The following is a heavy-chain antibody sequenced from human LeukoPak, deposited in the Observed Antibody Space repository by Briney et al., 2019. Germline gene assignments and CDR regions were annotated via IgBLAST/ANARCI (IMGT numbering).Heavy chain of an antibody. D-gene: IGHD3-22*01. CDR3: AKSSGVYYYDSSGYYDY. J-gene: IGHJ4*02. CDR1: EFTFSSYN. V-gene: IGHV3-21*01. Sequence: GGSLRLSCAASEFTFSSYNMNWVRQAPGKGLEWVSYISSSSKYIYYADSAKGRFTISRDNSKNTLYLQMNSLRAEDTAVYYCAKSSGVYYYDSSGYYDYWGQGTLVTVSS. CDR2: ISSSSKYI.